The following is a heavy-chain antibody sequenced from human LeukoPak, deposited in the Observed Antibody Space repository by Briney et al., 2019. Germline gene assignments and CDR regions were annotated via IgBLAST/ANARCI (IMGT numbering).Heavy chain of an antibody. Sequence: ASVKVSCKASGGTFSSYAIGWVRQAPGQGLEWMGGIIPIFGTANYAQKFQGRVTITADESTSTAYMELSSLRSEDTAVYYCARGYCSSTSCYGGGFDYWGQGTLVTVSS. V-gene: IGHV1-69*13. D-gene: IGHD2-2*01. CDR1: GGTFSSYA. J-gene: IGHJ4*02. CDR3: ARGYCSSTSCYGGGFDY. CDR2: IIPIFGTA.